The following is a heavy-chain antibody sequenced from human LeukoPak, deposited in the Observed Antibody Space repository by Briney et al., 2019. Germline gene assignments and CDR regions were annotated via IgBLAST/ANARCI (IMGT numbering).Heavy chain of an antibody. V-gene: IGHV4-39*01. Sequence: SETLSLTCTVSGGSISTGFYYWAWIRQPPGKGLDWIGSIYYGGDTYYNPSLKSRVTISVDTSKNQFSLKLNSVTAADTAVYYCARHAYGSGSYRFDHWGQGTLVTVSS. J-gene: IGHJ4*02. CDR3: ARHAYGSGSYRFDH. D-gene: IGHD3-10*01. CDR2: IYYGGDT. CDR1: GGSISTGFYY.